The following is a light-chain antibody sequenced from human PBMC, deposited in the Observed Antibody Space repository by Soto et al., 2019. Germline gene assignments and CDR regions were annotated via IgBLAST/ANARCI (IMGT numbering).Light chain of an antibody. Sequence: IQMTQSPSSLSASVGDRVTITCQASQDIAKNLNWYQQKPGKAPKLLIYDASSLQQGVPSRFSGSESATHFTFTISSLQSEDIATYYCQQYDNLLPITFGQGTRLEIK. J-gene: IGKJ5*01. CDR1: QDIAKN. CDR2: DAS. CDR3: QQYDNLLPIT. V-gene: IGKV1-33*01.